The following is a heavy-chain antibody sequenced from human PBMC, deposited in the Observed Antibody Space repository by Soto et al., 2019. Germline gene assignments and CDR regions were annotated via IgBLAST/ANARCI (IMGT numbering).Heavy chain of an antibody. D-gene: IGHD3-16*01. Sequence: QITLKESGPTLVKPTQTLTLTCTFSGFSLSTSGVGVGWIRQPPGKALEWVALIYWDDAKEYSPSLRSRLTNPQDPPKNPGAPTQTNQDPVGTAPNFRAPKGGGDRILDYWGQGTLVTVSS. J-gene: IGHJ4*02. V-gene: IGHV2-5*02. CDR3: APKGGGDRILDY. CDR2: IYWDDAK. CDR1: GFSLSTSGVG.